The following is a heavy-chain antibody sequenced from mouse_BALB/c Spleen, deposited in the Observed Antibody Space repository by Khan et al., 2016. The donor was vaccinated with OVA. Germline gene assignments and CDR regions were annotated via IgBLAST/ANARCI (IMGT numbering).Heavy chain of an antibody. V-gene: IGHV1-7*01. CDR3: ARDRIDY. CDR2: INPTSGYT. Sequence: QVRLQQSGAELAKPGASVKMSCKASGYTFTSYWMHWIKQRPGQGLEWIGYINPTSGYTDYNQKFKDKATLTADKSSSTAYMQLSSRTSDDSAVYYGARDRIDYWGQGTALTVSS. CDR1: GYTFTSYW. J-gene: IGHJ2*01.